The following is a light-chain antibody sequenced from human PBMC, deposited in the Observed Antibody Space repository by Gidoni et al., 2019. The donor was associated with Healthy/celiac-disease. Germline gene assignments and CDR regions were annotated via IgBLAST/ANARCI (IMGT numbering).Light chain of an antibody. Sequence: DIVMTQSPASLAVSLGERATINCKSSQSVLYSSNNKNYLAWYQQKPGQPPKLRIYWASTRESGVPDRFSGSGSGTDVTLTISILQAEDVAVYYCQQYYSTPYTFGQGTKLEIK. CDR3: QQYYSTPYT. V-gene: IGKV4-1*01. J-gene: IGKJ2*01. CDR2: WAS. CDR1: QSVLYSSNNKNY.